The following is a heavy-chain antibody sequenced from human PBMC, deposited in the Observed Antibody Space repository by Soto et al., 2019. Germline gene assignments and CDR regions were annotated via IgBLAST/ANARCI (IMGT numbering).Heavy chain of an antibody. CDR1: GFTFDDYG. CDR2: ISRNSGSI. D-gene: IGHD6-19*01. V-gene: IGHV3-9*01. J-gene: IGHJ4*02. Sequence: EVQLVESGGGLVQPGRSLRLSCAASGFTFDDYGMHWVRQAPGKGLEWVSGISRNSGSIGYADPVKGRFTVSRDNAKNSLYLQMNSLRAEDTALYYCAKGKQWLVPPDDYWGQGTLVTVSS. CDR3: AKGKQWLVPPDDY.